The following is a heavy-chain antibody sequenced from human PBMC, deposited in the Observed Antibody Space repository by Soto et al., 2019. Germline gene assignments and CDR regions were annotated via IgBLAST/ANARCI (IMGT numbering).Heavy chain of an antibody. CDR2: TPGSGGSA. CDR3: AKGGSSGWFYFDF. Sequence: GSLRLSCAAYGFTFGTYAMNWVRQAPGKGLEWVSSTPGSGGSAYYADSVRGRFTISRENSKNTVYLQLDSLRPEDSAIYYCAKGGSSGWFYFDFWGQGTQVTASS. D-gene: IGHD6-19*01. CDR1: GFTFGTYA. J-gene: IGHJ4*02. V-gene: IGHV3-23*01.